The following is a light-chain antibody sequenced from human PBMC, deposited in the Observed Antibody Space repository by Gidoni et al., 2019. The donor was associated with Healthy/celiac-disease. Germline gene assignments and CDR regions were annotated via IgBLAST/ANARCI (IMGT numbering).Light chain of an antibody. Sequence: DIKLTQSPSSLSSSVGDRVSITCRDSQSISRWLAWYKQKPGKAPKLLIYKASSLESGVPSRFSGKGTGTEFTLTIISLQPDDCATDYCQQYNSDSPWTFGQGTKVEIK. J-gene: IGKJ1*01. CDR1: QSISRW. CDR2: KAS. V-gene: IGKV1-5*03. CDR3: QQYNSDSPWT.